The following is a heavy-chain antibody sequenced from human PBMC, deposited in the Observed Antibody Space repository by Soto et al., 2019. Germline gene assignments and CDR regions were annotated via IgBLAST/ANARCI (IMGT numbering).Heavy chain of an antibody. J-gene: IGHJ6*02. D-gene: IGHD5-12*01. CDR3: ARGRGVATIGYYYYYGMDV. V-gene: IGHV4-34*01. CDR1: GGSFSGYY. Sequence: SETLSLTCAVYGGSFSGYYWSWIRQPPGKGLEWIGEINHSGSTNYNPSLKSRVTISVDTSKNQFSLKLSSVTAADTAVYYCARGRGVATIGYYYYYGMDVWGQGTTVTVSS. CDR2: INHSGST.